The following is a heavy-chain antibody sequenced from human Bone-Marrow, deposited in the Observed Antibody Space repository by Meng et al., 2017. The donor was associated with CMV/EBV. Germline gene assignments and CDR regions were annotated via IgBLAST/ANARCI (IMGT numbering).Heavy chain of an antibody. J-gene: IGHJ6*02. Sequence: ESLKISCAASGFTVSSNYMSWVRQPPGKGLEWIGEINHRGSTNSSPSLKSRVTISVDTSKNQFSLKLSSVTAADTAVYYCARGNRGLDEVVRGGYYYYGMDVWGQGTTVTVSS. V-gene: IGHV4-34*01. CDR3: ARGNRGLDEVVRGGYYYYGMDV. CDR2: INHRGST. D-gene: IGHD3/OR15-3a*01. CDR1: GFTVSSNY.